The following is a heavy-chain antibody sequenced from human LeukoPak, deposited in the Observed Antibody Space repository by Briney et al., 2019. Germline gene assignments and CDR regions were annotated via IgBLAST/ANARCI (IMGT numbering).Heavy chain of an antibody. CDR1: GGSVSSGSYY. V-gene: IGHV4-61*01. CDR2: IYYSGST. J-gene: IGHJ6*02. Sequence: PSETLSLTCTVSGGSVSSGSYYWSWIRQPPGKGLEWIVYIYYSGSTNYNPSLKSRVTISVDTSKNQFSLKLSSVTAADTAVYYCARDRRTWYGFEAVNGMDVWGQGTTVTVSS. CDR3: ARDRRTWYGFEAVNGMDV. D-gene: IGHD3-10*01.